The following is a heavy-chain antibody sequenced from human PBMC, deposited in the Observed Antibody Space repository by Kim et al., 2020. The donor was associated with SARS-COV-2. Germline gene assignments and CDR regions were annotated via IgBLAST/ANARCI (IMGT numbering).Heavy chain of an antibody. CDR3: ARAFATIAYCTKSSCSRPFDY. J-gene: IGHJ4*02. V-gene: IGHV1-69*13. D-gene: IGHD2-21*01. Sequence: SVKVSCKASGGTFTNYAFSWVRQAPGQGLEWVGGIIPVFGTANSAQKFQGRVTITADESTSTANMELSSLRSDDTAVYFCARAFATIAYCTKSSCSRPFDYWGQGLLVTV. CDR2: IIPVFGTA. CDR1: GGTFTNYA.